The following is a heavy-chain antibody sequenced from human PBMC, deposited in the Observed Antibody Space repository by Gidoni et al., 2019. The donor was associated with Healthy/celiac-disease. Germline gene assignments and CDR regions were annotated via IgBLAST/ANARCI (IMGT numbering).Heavy chain of an antibody. D-gene: IGHD5-18*01. CDR3: AGGGYNYGYDFDY. J-gene: IGHJ4*02. V-gene: IGHV4-39*02. Sequence: QLQLQESGPGLVKPSETLSLTCTVSGGSISSSSYYWGWIRQPPGKGLEWIGSIYYRGSTYYNPSLKSRASISVDTSKNHFSLKLSSVTAADTAVYYCAGGGYNYGYDFDYWGQGTLVTVSS. CDR2: IYYRGST. CDR1: GGSISSSSYY.